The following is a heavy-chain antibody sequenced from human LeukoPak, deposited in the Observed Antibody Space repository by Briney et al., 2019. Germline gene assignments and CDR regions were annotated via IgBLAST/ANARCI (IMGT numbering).Heavy chain of an antibody. CDR2: IKSDGSST. J-gene: IGHJ4*02. CDR1: GFTFSSYW. CDR3: ARDFAYDYVWGSYRSFDY. Sequence: GGSLRLSCAASGFTFSSYWMHWVRQAPGKGLVWVSRIKSDGSSTSYADSVKGRFTISRDNAKNTLYLQMNGLGADDTAVYYCARDFAYDYVWGSYRSFDYWGQGTLVSVSS. D-gene: IGHD3-16*02. V-gene: IGHV3-74*01.